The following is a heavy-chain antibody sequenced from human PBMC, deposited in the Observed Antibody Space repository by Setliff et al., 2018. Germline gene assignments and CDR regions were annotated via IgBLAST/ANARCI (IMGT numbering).Heavy chain of an antibody. Sequence: ASVKVSCKASGYSFTTYYMHWVRQAPGQGLEWMGTINTGGGSSSYTEKFQGRVTMTRGTSTTTFYLEMNSLTSEDTAVYYCAIIYGYNSLNWHSDLWGRGTLVTVSS. CDR3: AIIYGYNSLNWHSDL. CDR2: INTGGGSS. D-gene: IGHD5-18*01. CDR1: GYSFTTYY. J-gene: IGHJ2*01. V-gene: IGHV1-46*01.